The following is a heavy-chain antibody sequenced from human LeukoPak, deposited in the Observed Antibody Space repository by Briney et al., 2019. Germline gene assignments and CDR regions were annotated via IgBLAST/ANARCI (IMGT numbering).Heavy chain of an antibody. CDR2: INWNGGST. V-gene: IGHV3-20*01. CDR3: ARGTAAGIPDAFDI. CDR1: GFTFDDYG. Sequence: GGSLRLSCAASGFTFDDYGMSWVRQAPGKGLEWVSGINWNGGSTGYADSVKGRFTISRDNAKNSLYLQMNSLRAEDTALYHCARGTAAGIPDAFDIWGQGTVVTVSS. J-gene: IGHJ3*02. D-gene: IGHD6-13*01.